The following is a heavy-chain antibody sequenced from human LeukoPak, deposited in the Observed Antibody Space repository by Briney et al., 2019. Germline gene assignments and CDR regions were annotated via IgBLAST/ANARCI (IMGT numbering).Heavy chain of an antibody. D-gene: IGHD6-13*01. CDR3: ANDLSRSWYFDY. CDR1: GFTFSDYS. CDR2: ISYEGSNK. V-gene: IGHV3-30*18. J-gene: IGHJ4*02. Sequence: GGSLRLSCGASGFTFSDYSMNWFRQAPGKGLEWVALISYEGSNKYYADSVEGRFSISRDNSNNTLYLQMNSLRTEDTAVHYCANDLSRSWYFDYWGQGTLVTVSS.